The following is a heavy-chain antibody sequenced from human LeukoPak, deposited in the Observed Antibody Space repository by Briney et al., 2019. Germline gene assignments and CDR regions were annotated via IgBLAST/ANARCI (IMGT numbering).Heavy chain of an antibody. CDR3: ARGGAAAARKRGVDY. Sequence: GGSPRLSCAAFGFTFSSYGMHWVRQAPGKGLEWVAFISFDGSNTYYADSVKGRFTISRDNSKNTLYLQMNSLRAEDTAVYYCARGGAAAARKRGVDYWGQGTLVTVSS. CDR1: GFTFSSYG. J-gene: IGHJ4*02. V-gene: IGHV3-30*19. D-gene: IGHD6-13*01. CDR2: ISFDGSNT.